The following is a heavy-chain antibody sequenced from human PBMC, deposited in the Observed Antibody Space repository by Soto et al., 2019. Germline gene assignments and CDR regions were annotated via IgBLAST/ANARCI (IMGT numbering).Heavy chain of an antibody. Sequence: PGRSLRFSCAASGFRFSKAWMSWVRQARGKGLEWVGRIKSETDGGTTDYAASVKGRFTTSRDDSKNMLYLQMNSLKTEDTAVYYCSILGYCTGDDCQSFYHWGQGTLVTVSS. D-gene: IGHD2-8*02. V-gene: IGHV3-15*01. CDR2: IKSETDGGTT. CDR3: SILGYCTGDDCQSFYH. CDR1: GFRFSKAW. J-gene: IGHJ4*02.